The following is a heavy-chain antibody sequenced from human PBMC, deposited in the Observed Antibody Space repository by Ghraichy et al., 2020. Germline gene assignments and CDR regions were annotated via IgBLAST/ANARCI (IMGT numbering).Heavy chain of an antibody. Sequence: VQVSCKASGGTFSSYAISWVRQAPGQGLEWMGGIIPIFGTANYAQKFQGRVTITADESTSTAYMELSSLRSEDTAVYYCARTYYYDSSGPRLGIWYFDLWGRGTLVTVSS. J-gene: IGHJ2*01. CDR2: IIPIFGTA. D-gene: IGHD3-22*01. V-gene: IGHV1-69*13. CDR1: GGTFSSYA. CDR3: ARTYYYDSSGPRLGIWYFDL.